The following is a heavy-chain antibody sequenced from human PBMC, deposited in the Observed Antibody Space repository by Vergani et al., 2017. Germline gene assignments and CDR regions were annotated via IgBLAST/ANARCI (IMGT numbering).Heavy chain of an antibody. J-gene: IGHJ4*02. D-gene: IGHD2-15*01. CDR1: GGSISSSSYY. CDR2: IYYSGST. Sequence: QLQLQESGPGLVKPSETLSLTCTVSGGSISSSSYYWGWIRQPPGKGLEWIGSIYYSGSTYYNPSLKSRVTISVDTSKNQFSLKLRSVTAADTAVYYCARDSDCSGGSCYDYWGQGTLVTVSS. V-gene: IGHV4-39*07. CDR3: ARDSDCSGGSCYDY.